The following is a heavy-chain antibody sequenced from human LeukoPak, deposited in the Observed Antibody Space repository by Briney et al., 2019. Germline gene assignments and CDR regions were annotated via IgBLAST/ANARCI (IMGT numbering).Heavy chain of an antibody. CDR2: ISAYNGDT. Sequence: GASVKVSCKASGYTFNTYGISWVRQAPGQGLEWMGWISAYNGDTNYAQKVQGRVTMTRDTSMSTAYMELSRLRSDDSAVYYCARYFYDSSGSSSDAFDIWGQGTMVTVSS. J-gene: IGHJ3*02. CDR3: ARYFYDSSGSSSDAFDI. D-gene: IGHD3-22*01. CDR1: GYTFNTYG. V-gene: IGHV1-18*01.